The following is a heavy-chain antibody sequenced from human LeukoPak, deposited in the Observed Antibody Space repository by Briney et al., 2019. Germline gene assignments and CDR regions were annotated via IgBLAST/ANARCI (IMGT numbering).Heavy chain of an antibody. CDR1: GGSISNYY. D-gene: IGHD6-19*01. CDR2: IYYSGST. V-gene: IGHV4-59*08. J-gene: IGHJ4*02. CDR3: ARAVSGRFDY. Sequence: KPSETLSLTCTVSGGSISNYYWSWIRQPPGKGLEWIGYIYYSGSTKYNPSLKSRVTISVDTSKNQFSLRLSSLTAADTAIYYCARAVSGRFDYWGQGTLVTVSS.